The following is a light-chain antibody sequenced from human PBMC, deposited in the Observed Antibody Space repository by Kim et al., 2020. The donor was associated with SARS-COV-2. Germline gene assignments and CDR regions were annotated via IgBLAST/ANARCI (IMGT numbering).Light chain of an antibody. CDR2: DVN. CDR3: SSYTSSTTWM. CDR1: SSDIGDYNY. V-gene: IGLV2-14*03. Sequence: GPPIAISCTGTSSDIGDYNYVSWYRQCPGKTPKLLIYDVNERPSGVSIRFSGSQSGNTASLTISRLRAEDEADYYCSSYTSSTTWMFGGGTQLTVL. J-gene: IGLJ3*02.